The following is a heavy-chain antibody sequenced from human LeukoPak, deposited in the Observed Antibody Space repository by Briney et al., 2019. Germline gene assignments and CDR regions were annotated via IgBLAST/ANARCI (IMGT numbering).Heavy chain of an antibody. CDR1: GFTASSNY. V-gene: IGHV3-66*01. D-gene: IGHD3-10*01. Sequence: PGGSLRLSCAASGFTASSNYMSWGRQAPREGLEWVQVIYRGGSTYYADSVKGRYTISRDNSEITLYLQMNSLRAEDTAVYYCTESRGDYFDYWGQGTLVTVSS. CDR3: TESRGDYFDY. J-gene: IGHJ4*02. CDR2: IYRGGST.